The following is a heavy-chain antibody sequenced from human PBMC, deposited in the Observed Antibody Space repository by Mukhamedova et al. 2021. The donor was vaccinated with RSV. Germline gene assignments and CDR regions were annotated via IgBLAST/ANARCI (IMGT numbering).Heavy chain of an antibody. V-gene: IGHV3-15*01. J-gene: IGHJ4*02. D-gene: IGHD3-10*01. CDR3: TTDRFGEFIGARFDY. Sequence: GRFTISRDDSKNTLYLQMNSLKTEDTAVYYCTTDRFGEFIGARFDYWGQGTLVTVSS.